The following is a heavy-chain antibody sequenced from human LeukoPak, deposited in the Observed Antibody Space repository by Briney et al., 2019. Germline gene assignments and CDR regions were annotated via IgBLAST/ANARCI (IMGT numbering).Heavy chain of an antibody. Sequence: ASVKVSCKASGYTFTSYGISWVRQVPGQGLEWMGWISPYNGNTNYAQKFQGRVTMTTDTSTSTAYLELRSIKSDDTAVFYCARLYCRSTSCQDYYFDSWGQGTLVTVSS. CDR3: ARLYCRSTSCQDYYFDS. CDR1: GYTFTSYG. J-gene: IGHJ4*02. CDR2: ISPYNGNT. V-gene: IGHV1-18*01. D-gene: IGHD2-2*01.